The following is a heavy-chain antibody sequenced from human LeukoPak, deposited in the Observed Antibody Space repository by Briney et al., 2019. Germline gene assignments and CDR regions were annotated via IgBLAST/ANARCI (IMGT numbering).Heavy chain of an antibody. J-gene: IGHJ4*02. Sequence: PGRSLRLSCAASGFTFSSYAMYWVRQAPGKGLEWVAVISYDGSDKFYADSVKGRFTISRDSSKNTLYLQMNSPRPEDTAVYYCARARPSMWIDYWGQGTLVTVSS. V-gene: IGHV3-30*04. CDR2: ISYDGSDK. D-gene: IGHD5-12*01. CDR1: GFTFSSYA. CDR3: ARARPSMWIDY.